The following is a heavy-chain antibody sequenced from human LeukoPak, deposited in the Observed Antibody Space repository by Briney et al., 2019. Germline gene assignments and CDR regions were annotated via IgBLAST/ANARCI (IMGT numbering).Heavy chain of an antibody. J-gene: IGHJ3*02. CDR2: IIPIFGTA. V-gene: IGHV1-69*13. Sequence: SVKVSCKASGGTLSSYAISWVRQAPGQGLEWMGGIIPIFGTANYAQKFQGRVTITADESTSTAYMELSSLRSEDTAVYYCARDIVVVPAAVNDAFDIWGQGTMVTVSS. CDR3: ARDIVVVPAAVNDAFDI. D-gene: IGHD2-2*01. CDR1: GGTLSSYA.